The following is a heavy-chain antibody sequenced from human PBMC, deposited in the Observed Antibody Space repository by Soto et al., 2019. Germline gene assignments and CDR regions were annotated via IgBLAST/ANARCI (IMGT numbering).Heavy chain of an antibody. CDR3: VRESLRSSGRYYIDY. CDR1: GFTFSAYG. D-gene: IGHD6-19*01. CDR2: ISHDGSNT. Sequence: PGGSLRLSCAASGFTFSAYGIHWVRQAPGKGLEWVAVISHDGSNTNYADSVKGRFTFSRDNSKDTVYLQMNSLRAEDTAVFFCVRESLRSSGRYYIDYWGQGTLVTVSS. V-gene: IGHV3-30*03. J-gene: IGHJ4*02.